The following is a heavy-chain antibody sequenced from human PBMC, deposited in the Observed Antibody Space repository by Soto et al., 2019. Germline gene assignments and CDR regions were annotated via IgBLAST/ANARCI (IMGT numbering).Heavy chain of an antibody. J-gene: IGHJ3*02. CDR2: IYSGGST. CDR3: ASHDYGGGIAFDI. D-gene: IGHD4-17*01. V-gene: IGHV3-66*04. CDR1: GLTGSSNY. Sequence: PGGSLRLSCAASGLTGSSNYMSWVRQAPGKGLEWVSVIYSGGSTYYADSVKGRFTISRDNSKNTLYLQMNSLRAEDTAVYYRASHDYGGGIAFDIWGQGTMVTVSS.